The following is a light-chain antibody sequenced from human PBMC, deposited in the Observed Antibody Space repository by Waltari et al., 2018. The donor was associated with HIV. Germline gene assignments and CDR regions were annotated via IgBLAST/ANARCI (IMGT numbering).Light chain of an antibody. Sequence: EIVLTQSPATLSVSPGERATLSCRASQSVSSNLAWYQQKPGQAPRLRIEGATTRATGIPARFSGSGSGTEFNLTISSLQSEDCAVYYCQQYNNWPPITFGQGTRLEIK. CDR3: QQYNNWPPIT. CDR1: QSVSSN. V-gene: IGKV3-15*01. CDR2: GAT. J-gene: IGKJ5*01.